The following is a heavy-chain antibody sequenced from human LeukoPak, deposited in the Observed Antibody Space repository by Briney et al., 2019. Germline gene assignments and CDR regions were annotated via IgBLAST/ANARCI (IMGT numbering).Heavy chain of an antibody. CDR2: IYTSGST. CDR1: GGSTSSYY. Sequence: SETLSLTCTVSGGSTSSYYWSWIRQPAGKGLEWIGRIYTSGSTNYNPSLKSRVTMSVDTSKNQFSLKLSSVTAADTAVYYCARDADNWSSLDYFDYWGQGTLVTVSS. J-gene: IGHJ4*02. CDR3: ARDADNWSSLDYFDY. V-gene: IGHV4-4*07. D-gene: IGHD1-20*01.